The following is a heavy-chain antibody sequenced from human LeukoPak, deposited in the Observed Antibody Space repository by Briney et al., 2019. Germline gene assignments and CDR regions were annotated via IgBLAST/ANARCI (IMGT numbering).Heavy chain of an antibody. CDR2: ISSSSFRI. CDR3: VRDPSYGSSWYYYMDV. D-gene: IGHD6-13*01. J-gene: IGHJ6*03. V-gene: IGHV3-48*04. CDR1: EFTFVRYA. Sequence: GGSLRLSCAASEFTFVRYAMNWVRQAPGKGLEWVSYISSSSFRIGYADSVKGRFTISRDNSKNSLYLQMDSMRVEDTAVYYCVRDPSYGSSWYYYMDVWGKGTTVTVSS.